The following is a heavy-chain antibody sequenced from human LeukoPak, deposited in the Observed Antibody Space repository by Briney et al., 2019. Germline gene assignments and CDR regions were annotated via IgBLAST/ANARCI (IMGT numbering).Heavy chain of an antibody. V-gene: IGHV3-30*03. CDR1: GFTFTSYG. J-gene: IGHJ1*01. Sequence: GGSLRLSCAASGFTFTSYGMHWVRQAPGKGLEWVALITYDGYYKHYSDSVKGRFTISSDTSKNTLYLQMNSLRAEDTAIYYCARAQDYCSGSTCYGYFQYWGQGTLVTVSS. D-gene: IGHD2-15*01. CDR2: ITYDGYYK. CDR3: ARAQDYCSGSTCYGYFQY.